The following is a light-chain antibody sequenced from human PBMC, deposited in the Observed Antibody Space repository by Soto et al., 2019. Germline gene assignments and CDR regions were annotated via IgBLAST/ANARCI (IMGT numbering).Light chain of an antibody. CDR3: QQYTGPPTT. CDR1: QSVSSSY. CDR2: GAS. J-gene: IGKJ5*01. Sequence: EIVLTQSPGTLSLSPGERATLPCRASQSVSSSYLAWYQQKPGQAPRLLIYGASTRAAGIPDRFSGSGSGTDFTLTITRLEPEDSAVYFCQQYTGPPTTFGQGTRLEIK. V-gene: IGKV3-20*01.